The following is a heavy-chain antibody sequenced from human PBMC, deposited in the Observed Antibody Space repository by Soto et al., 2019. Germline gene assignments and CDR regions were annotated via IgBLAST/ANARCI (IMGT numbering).Heavy chain of an antibody. CDR2: ITDDGSTT. CDR1: GFIFSMYW. Sequence: EVKLVESGGGLFQPGGSLRLSCETSGFIFSMYWMHCVRQVPGKGPQWVARITDDGSTTYYAASVEGRFTISRDNAKNALYLQMTSLRADDTAVYYCTRGPRPTSIGTGAFWGQGTLVTVSS. D-gene: IGHD3-10*01. J-gene: IGHJ4*02. V-gene: IGHV3-74*01. CDR3: TRGPRPTSIGTGAF.